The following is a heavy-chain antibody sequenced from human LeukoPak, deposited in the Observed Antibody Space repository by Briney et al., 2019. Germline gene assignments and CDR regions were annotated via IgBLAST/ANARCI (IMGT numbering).Heavy chain of an antibody. V-gene: IGHV3-23*01. CDR1: GFTFSSYA. CDR2: INNSGGST. Sequence: GGSLRLSCAASGFTFSSYAMSWVRQAPGKGLEWVSSINNSGGSTYYAASVKGRFTISRDNSKNPLCLQMNSLRAEDTAVYYCAKLSRAPGEEQGDYWGQGTLVTVSS. J-gene: IGHJ4*02. CDR3: AKLSRAPGEEQGDY. D-gene: IGHD1-26*01.